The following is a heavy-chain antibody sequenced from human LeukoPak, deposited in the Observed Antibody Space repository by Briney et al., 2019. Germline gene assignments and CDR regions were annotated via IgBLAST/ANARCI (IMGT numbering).Heavy chain of an antibody. CDR1: GGSFSGYY. CDR2: SNHSGST. J-gene: IGHJ4*02. D-gene: IGHD6-13*01. V-gene: IGHV4-34*01. CDR3: ASILAAAGGDFDY. Sequence: PSETLSLTCAVYGGSFSGYYWRWIRQPPGKGLEWIGESNHSGSTNYNPSLKSRVTISVDTSKNQFSLKLSSVTAADTAVYYCASILAAAGGDFDYWGQGTLVTVSS.